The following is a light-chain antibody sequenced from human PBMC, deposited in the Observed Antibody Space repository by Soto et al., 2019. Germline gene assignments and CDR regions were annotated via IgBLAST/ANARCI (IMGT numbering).Light chain of an antibody. CDR1: QSISSN. J-gene: IGKJ2*01. V-gene: IGKV3-15*01. CDR3: QQYNSWPPYT. Sequence: EIVMTQSPATLSVSLGERATLSCRASQSISSNLAWYQQKPGQAPRLLIYGASTRATGIPARFSGSGSGTEFTLTISSLQSEDFAVYYCQQYNSWPPYTFGQGTKLDIK. CDR2: GAS.